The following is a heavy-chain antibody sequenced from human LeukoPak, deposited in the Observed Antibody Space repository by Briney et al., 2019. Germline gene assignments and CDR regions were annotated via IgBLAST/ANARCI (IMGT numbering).Heavy chain of an antibody. J-gene: IGHJ4*02. CDR2: IIPIFGTA. D-gene: IGHD2-21*02. V-gene: IGHV1-69*06. CDR3: ARSGYCGGDCYFDY. CDR1: GGTFSSYA. Sequence: SVKVSCKASGGTFSSYAISWVRQAPGQGLEWMGGIIPIFGTANYAQKFQGRVTITADKSASTAYMELSSLRSEDTAVYYCARSGYCGGDCYFDYWGQGTLVTVSS.